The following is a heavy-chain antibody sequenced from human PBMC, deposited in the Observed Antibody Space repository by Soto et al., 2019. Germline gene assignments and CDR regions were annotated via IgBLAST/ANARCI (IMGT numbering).Heavy chain of an antibody. J-gene: IGHJ6*02. CDR2: VYHSGST. CDR3: ARERDYDFWTRQTLYYYGVDV. V-gene: IGHV4-30-2*01. CDR1: GGPISSSGYS. D-gene: IGHD3-3*01. Sequence: QLQLQESGSGLVKPSQTLSLTCAVSGGPISSSGYSWSWIRQPPGKGLEWIGYVYHSGSTYYNPSLKSAVTISVDRSKNQFSLRLNSVTAADTAVYYCARERDYDFWTRQTLYYYGVDVWGQGTPVTVSS.